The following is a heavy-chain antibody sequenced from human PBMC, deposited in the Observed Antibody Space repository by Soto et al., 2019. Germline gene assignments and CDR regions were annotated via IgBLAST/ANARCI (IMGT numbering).Heavy chain of an antibody. V-gene: IGHV3-21*01. CDR3: ARDAYCGGDCGAEYFQH. CDR2: ISSSSSYI. J-gene: IGHJ1*01. Sequence: EVQLVESGGGLVKPGGSLRLSCAASGFTFSSYSMNWVRQAPGKGLECVSSISSSSSYIYYADSVKGRFTISRDNAKNSLYLQMNSLRAEDTAVYYCARDAYCGGDCGAEYFQHWGQGTLVTVSS. D-gene: IGHD2-21*02. CDR1: GFTFSSYS.